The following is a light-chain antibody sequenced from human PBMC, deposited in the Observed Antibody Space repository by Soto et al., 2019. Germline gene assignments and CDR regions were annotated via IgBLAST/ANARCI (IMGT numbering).Light chain of an antibody. J-gene: IGKJ4*01. CDR2: RAS. CDR3: QQYNNWPRAT. Sequence: EIVMTQSPATLSVSPGERATLSCRASQSISSNLAWYQHKLGQAPRLFIFRASSRATGIPARFSGSGSWTEFNMTISSLQSEDFAVYYCQQYNNWPRATFGGGTKVEIK. CDR1: QSISSN. V-gene: IGKV3-15*01.